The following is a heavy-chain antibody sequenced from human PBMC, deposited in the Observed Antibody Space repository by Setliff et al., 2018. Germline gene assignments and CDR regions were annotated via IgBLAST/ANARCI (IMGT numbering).Heavy chain of an antibody. CDR3: ARVDFTMIQGVLGL. CDR2: VYYSGYT. V-gene: IGHV4-39*07. CDR1: GGSVSSTSHY. Sequence: SETLSLTCNVSGGSVSSTSHYWGWIRQPPGKGMEWIGSVYYSGYTYYNPSLQSRVTISVDMSKNKFSMKLTSVTAADTAVYYCARVDFTMIQGVLGLWGQGTLVTVSS. D-gene: IGHD3-10*01. J-gene: IGHJ1*01.